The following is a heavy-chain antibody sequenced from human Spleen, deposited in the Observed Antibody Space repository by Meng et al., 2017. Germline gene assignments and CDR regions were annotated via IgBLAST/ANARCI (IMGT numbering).Heavy chain of an antibody. V-gene: IGHV3-23*01. CDR1: GFTFSSYA. CDR3: AKDGTGTGQA. CDR2: ISGSGGST. D-gene: IGHD1-1*01. Sequence: GESLKISCAASGFTFSSYAMSWVRQAPGKGLEWVSAISGSGGSTYYADSVKGRFTISRDISKNTLYLQMNSLRAEDTAVYYCAKDGTGTGQAWGQGTLVTVSS. J-gene: IGHJ4*02.